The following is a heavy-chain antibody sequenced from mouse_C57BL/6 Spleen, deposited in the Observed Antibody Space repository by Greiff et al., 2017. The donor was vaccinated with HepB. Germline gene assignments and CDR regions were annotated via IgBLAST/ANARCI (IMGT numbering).Heavy chain of an antibody. D-gene: IGHD2-1*01. CDR3: ARSVYGNYDY. Sequence: VKQSCKASGYTFTSYWMDWVKQRPGQGLEWIGNIYPSDSETHYNQKFKDKATLTVDKSSSTAYMQLSSLTSEDSAVYYCARSVYGNYDYWGQGTTLTVSS. CDR2: IYPSDSET. CDR1: GYTFTSYW. J-gene: IGHJ2*01. V-gene: IGHV1-61*01.